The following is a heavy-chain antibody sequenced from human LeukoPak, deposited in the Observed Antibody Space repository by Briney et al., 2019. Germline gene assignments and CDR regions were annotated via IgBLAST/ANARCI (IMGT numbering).Heavy chain of an antibody. CDR1: GYTFTGYY. V-gene: IGHV1-2*04. CDR2: INPNSGGT. J-gene: IGHJ5*02. Sequence: ASVKVSCKASGYTFTGYYMHWVRQAPGQGLEWMGWINPNSGGTNYAQKFQGWVTMTRDTSISTAHMELSRLRSDDTAVYYCARGSSGRGDWFDPWGQGTLVTVSS. CDR3: ARGSSGRGDWFDP.